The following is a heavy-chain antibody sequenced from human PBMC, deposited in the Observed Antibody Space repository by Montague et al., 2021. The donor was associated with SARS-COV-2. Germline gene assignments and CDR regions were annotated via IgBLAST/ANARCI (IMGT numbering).Heavy chain of an antibody. Sequence: SETLSLTCSFSGGSIRSNYWSWSRMPQGKPQEWHGNMNYNGETTXXHTLKSRVTISVETSRSKFSLRLTSVTAADTAVYFCARFWSGYVDKWSQGTLVTVSS. D-gene: IGHD3-3*01. CDR3: ARFWSGYVDK. V-gene: IGHV4-59*01. J-gene: IGHJ4*02. CDR2: MNYNGET. CDR1: GGSIRSNY.